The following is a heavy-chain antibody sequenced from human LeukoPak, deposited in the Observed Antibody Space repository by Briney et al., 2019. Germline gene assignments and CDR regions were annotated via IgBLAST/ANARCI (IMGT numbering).Heavy chain of an antibody. J-gene: IGHJ4*02. D-gene: IGHD6-19*01. CDR1: GFTFSRYW. V-gene: IGHV3-74*01. CDR2: ISGDARTT. CDR3: VRDRAVAGTEDFYFDF. Sequence: TGGSLRLSCAASGFTFSRYWMHWVRQAPGKGLVWLSRISGDARTTTYADSVKGRFTIFRDNAKNTLYLQMNSLRAEDTALYYCVRDRAVAGTEDFYFDFWGQGTLVTVSS.